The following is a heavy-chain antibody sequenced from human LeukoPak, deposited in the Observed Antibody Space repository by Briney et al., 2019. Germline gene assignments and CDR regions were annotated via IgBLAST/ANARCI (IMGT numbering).Heavy chain of an antibody. J-gene: IGHJ4*02. Sequence: GGSLRLSCAASGFTFSSYAMSWVRQAPGKGLEWVSAISGSGGSTYYADSVKGRFTISRDNSKNTLYLQMNSLRSEDTAVYYCARDLGRHYDSSGYDYFDYWGQGTLVTVSS. CDR1: GFTFSSYA. V-gene: IGHV3-23*01. CDR2: ISGSGGST. D-gene: IGHD3-22*01. CDR3: ARDLGRHYDSSGYDYFDY.